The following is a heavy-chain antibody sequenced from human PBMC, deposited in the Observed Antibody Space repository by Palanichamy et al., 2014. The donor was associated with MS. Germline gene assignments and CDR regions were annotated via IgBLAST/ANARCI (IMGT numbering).Heavy chain of an antibody. CDR2: IKSKIDGETT. V-gene: IGHV3-15*01. D-gene: IGHD1-26*01. CDR3: TTLPQWELLPFEH. J-gene: IGHJ4*02. Sequence: GLEWLGRIKSKIDGETTDYAAPVKGRFYISRDDSKDTLYLQMNSLKSDDTGVYFCTTLPQWELLPFEHWGRGTQVTVSS.